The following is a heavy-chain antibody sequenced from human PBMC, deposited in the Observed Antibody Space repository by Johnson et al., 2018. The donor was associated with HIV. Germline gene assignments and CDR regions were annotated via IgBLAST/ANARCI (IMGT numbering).Heavy chain of an antibody. CDR1: GFTFSSHD. D-gene: IGHD5-18*01. CDR2: ISYDGSNQ. J-gene: IGHJ3*01. V-gene: IGHV3-30*03. CDR3: ARDGRDLVTRGSFDV. Sequence: QMMLVESGGGVVQPGRSLRVSCGASGFTFSSHDMHWVRQAPGTGLEWVAVISYDGSNQYCADSVKGRFTISRDNSNKTVYLQMNSLRPEDTAVYYCARDGRDLVTRGSFDVWGQGTVVTVSS.